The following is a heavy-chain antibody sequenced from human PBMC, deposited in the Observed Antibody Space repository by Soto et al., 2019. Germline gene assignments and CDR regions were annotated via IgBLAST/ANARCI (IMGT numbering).Heavy chain of an antibody. CDR2: IYYSGST. V-gene: IGHV4-39*01. Sequence: PSETLSLTCTVSGGSISSSSYYWGWIRQPPGKGLEWIGSIYYSGSTYYNPSLKSRVTISVDTSKNQFSLKLSSVTAADTAVYYCVRLTGTSSIWYVGYNWFDPWGQGTLVTVSS. CDR1: GGSISSSSYY. D-gene: IGHD6-13*01. J-gene: IGHJ5*02. CDR3: VRLTGTSSIWYVGYNWFDP.